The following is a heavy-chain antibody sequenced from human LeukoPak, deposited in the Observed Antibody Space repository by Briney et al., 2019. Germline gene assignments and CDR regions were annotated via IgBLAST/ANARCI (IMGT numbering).Heavy chain of an antibody. V-gene: IGHV3-73*01. CDR3: TRPAGRVRDDY. CDR2: IRSKANSYAT. J-gene: IGHJ4*02. CDR1: GFTFSGSA. D-gene: IGHD1-26*01. Sequence: GGSLRLSCAASGFTFSGSAMHWVRQASGKGLEWVGRIRSKANSYATAYAAPVKGRFTISRDDSKNTAYLQMNSLKTEDTAVYYCTRPAGRVRDDYWGQGTLVTVSS.